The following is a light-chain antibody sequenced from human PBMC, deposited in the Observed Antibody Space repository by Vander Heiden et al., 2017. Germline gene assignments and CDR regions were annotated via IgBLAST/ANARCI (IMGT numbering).Light chain of an antibody. V-gene: IGKV1-39*01. CDR1: QSISSY. J-gene: IGKJ1*01. CDR3: QQCYSTLWT. CDR2: AAS. Sequence: DIQMTQSPSSLSASVGDRVTITCRASQSISSYLNWYQQKPGKAPKLLIYAASSLQSGVPSRFSDSVSGTDFTLTISRLQPEDFATYYCQQCYSTLWTFGQGTKVEIK.